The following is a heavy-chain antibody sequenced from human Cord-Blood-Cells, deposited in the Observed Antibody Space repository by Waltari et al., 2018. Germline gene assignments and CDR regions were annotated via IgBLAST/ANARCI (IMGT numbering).Heavy chain of an antibody. Sequence: QVQLVQSGAEAKKPGSSVKVSCKAYGGTFISYATSCVRQAPGQGLEWMGGIIPIFGTANYAQKFQGRVTITADESTSTAYMELGSLRSEDTAVYYCAILYGSGSYNDYWGQGTLVTVSS. J-gene: IGHJ4*02. D-gene: IGHD3-10*01. CDR1: GGTFISYA. CDR3: AILYGSGSYNDY. CDR2: IIPIFGTA. V-gene: IGHV1-69*01.